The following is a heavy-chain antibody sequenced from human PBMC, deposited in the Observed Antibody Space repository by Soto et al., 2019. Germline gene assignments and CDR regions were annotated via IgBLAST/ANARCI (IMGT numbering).Heavy chain of an antibody. J-gene: IGHJ6*02. V-gene: IGHV1-8*01. CDR1: GYTFTSYD. Sequence: QVQVVQSGAEVKKPGASVKISCKASGYTFTSYDINWVRQATGQGLEWMGWMNPNSGNTGYAQKFQGRVTMTRNTSISTAYMELSSLRSEDTAVYYCARDRAVLVPAALNDYYYYGMDVWGQGTTVTVSS. D-gene: IGHD2-2*01. CDR2: MNPNSGNT. CDR3: ARDRAVLVPAALNDYYYYGMDV.